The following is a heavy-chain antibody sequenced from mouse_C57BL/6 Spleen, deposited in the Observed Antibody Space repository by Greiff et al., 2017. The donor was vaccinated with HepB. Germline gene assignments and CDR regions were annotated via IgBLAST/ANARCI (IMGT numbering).Heavy chain of an antibody. D-gene: IGHD4-1*01. CDR3: ARLDWDYAMDY. Sequence: EVKLVESGGGLVKPGGSLKLSCAASGFTFSDYGMHWVRQAPEKGLEWVAYISSGSSTIYYADTVKGRFTISRDNAKNTLFLQMTSLRSEDTAMYYCARLDWDYAMDYWGQGTSVTVSS. CDR2: ISSGSSTI. J-gene: IGHJ4*01. CDR1: GFTFSDYG. V-gene: IGHV5-17*01.